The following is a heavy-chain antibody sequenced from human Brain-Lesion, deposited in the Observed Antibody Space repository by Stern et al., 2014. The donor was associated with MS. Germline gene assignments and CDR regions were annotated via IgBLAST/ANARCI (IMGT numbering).Heavy chain of an antibody. CDR3: ARDQRGITIFGVVTDYYYLGMDV. J-gene: IGHJ6*02. Sequence: QLVQSGAEVKKPGASVKVSCKTSGYIFTGYYIHWVRQAPGQRLEWMAWINPNTGGTKYAQKFQGRVTMSRDTSISTAYVELSSLTSDDTAVYYCARDQRGITIFGVVTDYYYLGMDVWGQGTTVTVSS. D-gene: IGHD3-3*01. CDR2: INPNTGGT. V-gene: IGHV1-2*02. CDR1: GYIFTGYY.